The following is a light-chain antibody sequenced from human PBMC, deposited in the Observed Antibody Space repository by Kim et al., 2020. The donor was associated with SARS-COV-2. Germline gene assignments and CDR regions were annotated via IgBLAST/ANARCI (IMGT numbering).Light chain of an antibody. Sequence: DIQMTQSPSTLSAFVGDRVTITCRASQSIDGWLAWYQQRQGKAPRLLIYQASKLADGVPSRFSGSGSGTDFTLTVFNLQPDDSAVYYCKQYETYWTFGPGTKVDIK. V-gene: IGKV1-5*03. J-gene: IGKJ1*01. CDR2: QAS. CDR3: KQYETYWT. CDR1: QSIDGW.